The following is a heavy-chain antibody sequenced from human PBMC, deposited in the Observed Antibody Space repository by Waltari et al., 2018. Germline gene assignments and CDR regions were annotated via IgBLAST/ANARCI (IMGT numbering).Heavy chain of an antibody. D-gene: IGHD1-26*01. Sequence: QVQLQQWGAGLLKPSETLSLTCAVYVGSFSGYYCSWIRQPPGKGLAWMGEINHSGSTNYNPSLKSRVTISVDTSKNQFSLKLSSVTAADTAVYYCARGRGWVVGATTSGASHPTFDYWGQGTLVTVSS. CDR1: VGSFSGYY. CDR2: INHSGST. V-gene: IGHV4-34*01. J-gene: IGHJ4*02. CDR3: ARGRGWVVGATTSGASHPTFDY.